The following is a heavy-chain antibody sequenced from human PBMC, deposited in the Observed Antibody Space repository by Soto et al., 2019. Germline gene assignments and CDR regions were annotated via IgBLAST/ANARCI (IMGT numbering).Heavy chain of an antibody. CDR1: GGSISSGGYS. J-gene: IGHJ2*01. D-gene: IGHD4-17*01. V-gene: IGHV4-30-2*01. Sequence: QLQLQESGSGLVKPSQTLSLTCAVSGGSISSGGYSWSWIRQPPGKGLEWIGYIYHSGSTYYNPSLKSRVTISVDRSKNQFSLKLSSVTAADTAVYYCARAGNDYGDLAYWYCDLWGRGTLVTVSS. CDR3: ARAGNDYGDLAYWYCDL. CDR2: IYHSGST.